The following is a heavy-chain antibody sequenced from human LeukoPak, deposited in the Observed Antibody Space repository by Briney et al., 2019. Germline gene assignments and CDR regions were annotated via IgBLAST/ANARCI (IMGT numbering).Heavy chain of an antibody. CDR2: ISAYNGNT. D-gene: IGHD6-19*01. Sequence: GASMKVSCKASGYTFTSYGISWVRQAPGQGLEWMGWISAYNGNTNYAQKLQGGVTMTTDTSTSTAYMELRSLRSDDTAVYYCAREGYSSGWYDGVYYYYYMDVWGKGTTVTVSS. CDR1: GYTFTSYG. J-gene: IGHJ6*03. CDR3: AREGYSSGWYDGVYYYYYMDV. V-gene: IGHV1-18*01.